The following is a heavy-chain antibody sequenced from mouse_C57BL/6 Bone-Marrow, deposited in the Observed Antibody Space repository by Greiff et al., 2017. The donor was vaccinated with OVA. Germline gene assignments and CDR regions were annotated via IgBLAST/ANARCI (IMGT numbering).Heavy chain of an antibody. J-gene: IGHJ3*01. CDR3: ARQGCAY. V-gene: IGHV5-15*01. Sequence: DVKLVESGGGLVQPGGSLKLSCAASGFTFSDYGMAWVRQAPRKGPEWVAFISNLAYSIYYADTVTGRFTISRENAKNTLYLEMSSLRSEDTAMYYCARQGCAYWGQGTLVTVSA. CDR1: GFTFSDYG. CDR2: ISNLAYSI.